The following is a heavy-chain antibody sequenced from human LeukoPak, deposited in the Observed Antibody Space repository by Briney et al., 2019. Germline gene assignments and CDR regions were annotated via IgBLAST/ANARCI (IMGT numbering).Heavy chain of an antibody. Sequence: SETLSLTCTVSDGSISSYYWSWIRLPPGKGLEYIGYVSYSGTTNYNPSLKSRLTISVDTSKNQISLRLSSVTAADTAVYYCARERDHGYSYGFVFDSWGQGSLVTVSS. V-gene: IGHV4-59*01. CDR3: ARERDHGYSYGFVFDS. CDR1: DGSISSYY. J-gene: IGHJ4*02. CDR2: VSYSGTT. D-gene: IGHD5-18*01.